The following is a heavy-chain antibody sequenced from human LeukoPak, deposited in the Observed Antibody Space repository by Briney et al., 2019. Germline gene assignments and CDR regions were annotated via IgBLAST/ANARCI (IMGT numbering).Heavy chain of an antibody. V-gene: IGHV1-24*01. D-gene: IGHD3-22*01. CDR1: GYTLTELS. J-gene: IGHJ4*02. CDR3: ARDPYYYDSSGYSRYFDY. CDR2: FDPEDVET. Sequence: ASVKVSCKVSGYTLTELSMHWVRQAPGKGLEWMGGFDPEDVETIYAQKFQGRVTMTRDTSTSTVYMELSSLRSEDTAVYYCARDPYYYDSSGYSRYFDYWGQGTLVTVSS.